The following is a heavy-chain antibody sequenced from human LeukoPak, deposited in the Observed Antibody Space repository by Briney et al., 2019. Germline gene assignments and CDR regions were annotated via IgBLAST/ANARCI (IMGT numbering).Heavy chain of an antibody. CDR3: ARSNYGDSSRYGY. CDR2: ISSSSSSI. J-gene: IGHJ4*02. Sequence: PGGSLRLSCAASGFTLSMYSMTWVRQPPGKGLEWVSYISSSSSSIQYADSAKGRFTISRDSAKNSLYLQMNSLRDEDTAIYYCARSNYGDSSRYGYWGQGTLVTVSS. D-gene: IGHD2-21*02. CDR1: GFTLSMYS. V-gene: IGHV3-48*02.